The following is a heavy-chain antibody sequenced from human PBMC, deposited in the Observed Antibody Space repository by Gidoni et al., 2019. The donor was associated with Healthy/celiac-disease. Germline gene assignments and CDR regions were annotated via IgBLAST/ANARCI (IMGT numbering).Heavy chain of an antibody. Sequence: QVQLVQSGAEVKKPGSSVKVSCKAPGATFSSYAISWVRQAPGQGLEWMGGIIPIFGTANYAQKFQGRVTITADESTSTAYMELSSLRSEDTAVYYCARDQLNCSSTSCYPPTFDYWGQGTLVTVSS. D-gene: IGHD2-2*01. CDR3: ARDQLNCSSTSCYPPTFDY. J-gene: IGHJ4*02. V-gene: IGHV1-69*01. CDR2: IIPIFGTA. CDR1: GATFSSYA.